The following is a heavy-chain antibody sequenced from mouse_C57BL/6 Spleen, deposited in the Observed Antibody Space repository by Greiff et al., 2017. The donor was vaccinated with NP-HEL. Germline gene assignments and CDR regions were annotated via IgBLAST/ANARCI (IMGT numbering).Heavy chain of an antibody. Sequence: VQLQQSGPELVKPGASVKISCKASGYTFTDYYMNWVKQSHGKSLEWIGDINPNNGGTSYNQKFKGKATLTVDKSSSTAYMELRSLTSEDSAVYYCARDYSNYPFAYWGQGTLVTVSA. J-gene: IGHJ3*01. D-gene: IGHD2-5*01. V-gene: IGHV1-26*01. CDR3: ARDYSNYPFAY. CDR2: INPNNGGT. CDR1: GYTFTDYY.